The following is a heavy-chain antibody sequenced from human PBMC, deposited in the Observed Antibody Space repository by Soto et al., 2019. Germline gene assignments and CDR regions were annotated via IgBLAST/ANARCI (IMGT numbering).Heavy chain of an antibody. CDR2: ISNSRDYR. D-gene: IGHD1-26*01. Sequence: EVQLLESGGGLVKPGGSLRLSCVASGFNLSNYRMNWVRQAPGKGLEWVSCISNSRDYRKYADSVRGRFTISRDNAKNSLFLQMNSLRVEDTAVYYCARDLAGAAYWGQGTLVTVSS. J-gene: IGHJ4*02. CDR1: GFNLSNYR. V-gene: IGHV3-21*02. CDR3: ARDLAGAAY.